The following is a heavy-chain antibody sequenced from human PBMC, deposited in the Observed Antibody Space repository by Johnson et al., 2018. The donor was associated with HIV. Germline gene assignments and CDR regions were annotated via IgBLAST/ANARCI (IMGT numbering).Heavy chain of an antibody. CDR3: AREKATLWFRASGAAFDI. Sequence: QVQLVESGGGLVKPGGSLRLSCAASGIIFSDYYMSWIRQAPGKGLEWVSHISSSGSTIYYAESVKGRFTISRDNAKTTLYLQMNSLRAEDTAVYYCAREKATLWFRASGAAFDIWGQGTAVTVSS. V-gene: IGHV3-11*04. D-gene: IGHD3-10*01. CDR1: GIIFSDYY. J-gene: IGHJ3*02. CDR2: ISSSGSTI.